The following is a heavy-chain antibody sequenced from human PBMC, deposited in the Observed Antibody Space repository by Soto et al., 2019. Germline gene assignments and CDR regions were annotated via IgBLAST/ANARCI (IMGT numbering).Heavy chain of an antibody. V-gene: IGHV3-20*04. Sequence: GGSLRLSCEASGVNFGDSGMTWVRQAPGKGLEWISGINWNGYSAGYADSVRGRFTISRDNAKSILYLQMDSLRAEDTAVYYCARERGSTYYDFWSGYYYFDNWGQGTLVTVSS. CDR1: GVNFGDSG. CDR2: INWNGYSA. D-gene: IGHD3-3*01. J-gene: IGHJ4*02. CDR3: ARERGSTYYDFWSGYYYFDN.